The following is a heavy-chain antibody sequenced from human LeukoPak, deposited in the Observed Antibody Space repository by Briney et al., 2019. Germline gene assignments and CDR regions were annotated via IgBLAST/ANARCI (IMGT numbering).Heavy chain of an antibody. Sequence: GGSLRLSCAASGFTFSSYAMSWVRQAPGKGLEWVSAISGSGGSTYYADSVKGRFTISRDNSKNTLYLQMYSLRAEDTAVYYCAKVLTVLRYFDWLFREYYFDYWGQGTLVTVSS. CDR2: ISGSGGST. CDR3: AKVLTVLRYFDWLFREYYFDY. D-gene: IGHD3-9*01. V-gene: IGHV3-23*01. J-gene: IGHJ4*02. CDR1: GFTFSSYA.